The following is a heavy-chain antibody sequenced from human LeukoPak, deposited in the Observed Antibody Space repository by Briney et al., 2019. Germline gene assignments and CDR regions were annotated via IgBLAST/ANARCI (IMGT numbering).Heavy chain of an antibody. CDR1: GYTFTSYD. D-gene: IGHD6-13*01. CDR3: AREAHSSSWTTYYYHYYMDV. V-gene: IGHV1-8*01. J-gene: IGHJ6*03. CDR2: MNPNSGNT. Sequence: ASETVSCKASGYTFTSYDINWVRQAPGQGLERVGWMNPNSGNTGDAQRLPGKGTMTRNTSISTAYMELSSLRSEDTAVYYCAREAHSSSWTTYYYHYYMDVWGKGTTVTVSS.